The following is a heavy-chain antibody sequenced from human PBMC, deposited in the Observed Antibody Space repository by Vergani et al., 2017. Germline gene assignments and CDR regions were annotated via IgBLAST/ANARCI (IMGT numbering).Heavy chain of an antibody. CDR1: GFTFSTYA. CDR2: LTGGGGST. Sequence: EVQLLESGGSLKQPGGSVRLSCAASGFTFSTYAMHWVRQAPGKGLEWVSALTGGGGSTYYADSFKGRFIISRDNSRDTLYLQMNSLRPEDTATYYCVKDAEIYESFFDSWGQGTLVTVSS. CDR3: VKDAEIYESFFDS. V-gene: IGHV3-23*01. D-gene: IGHD5/OR15-5a*01. J-gene: IGHJ4*02.